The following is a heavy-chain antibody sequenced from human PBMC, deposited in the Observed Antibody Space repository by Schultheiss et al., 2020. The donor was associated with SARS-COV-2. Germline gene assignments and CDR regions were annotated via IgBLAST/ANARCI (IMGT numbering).Heavy chain of an antibody. V-gene: IGHV1-46*01. Sequence: ASVKVSCKTSGYTFTRHYMHWVRQAPGQGPEWLGIINPGGDSTSYAENFKGRVTMTRDTPASTIYMELSSLTSEDTAVYYCARDSSRHDPRFDPWGQGTLVTVSS. D-gene: IGHD1-1*01. CDR2: INPGGDST. CDR1: GYTFTRHY. CDR3: ARDSSRHDPRFDP. J-gene: IGHJ5*02.